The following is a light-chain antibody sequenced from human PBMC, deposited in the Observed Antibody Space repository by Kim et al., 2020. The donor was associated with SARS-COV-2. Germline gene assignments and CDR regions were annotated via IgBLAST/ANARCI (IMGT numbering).Light chain of an antibody. CDR3: QVYDNSLYT. Sequence: EIVLTQSPDTLSLSPGEGATLSCRASQTVFNSHLAWYQQQPGQAPRLLIYGTSGRPTAIPDRFSGSGSGTDFTLTISSLEPEDFAVYFCQVYDNSLYTFGQGTKLEIK. J-gene: IGKJ2*01. CDR2: GTS. V-gene: IGKV3-20*01. CDR1: QTVFNSH.